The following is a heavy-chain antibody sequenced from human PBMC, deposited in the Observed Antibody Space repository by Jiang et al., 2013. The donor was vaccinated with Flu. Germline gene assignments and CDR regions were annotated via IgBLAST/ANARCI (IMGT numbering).Heavy chain of an antibody. D-gene: IGHD2-8*01. V-gene: IGHV1-2*04. J-gene: IGHJ6*02. Sequence: GAEVKKPGASVKVSCKASGYTFTGYYMHWVRQAPGQGLEWMGWINPNSGGTNYAQKFQGWVTMTRDTSISTAYMELSRLRSDDTAVYYCAREYCTNGVCYGTYGMDVWGQGTTVTVSS. CDR2: INPNSGGT. CDR1: GYTFTGYY. CDR3: AREYCTNGVCYGTYGMDV.